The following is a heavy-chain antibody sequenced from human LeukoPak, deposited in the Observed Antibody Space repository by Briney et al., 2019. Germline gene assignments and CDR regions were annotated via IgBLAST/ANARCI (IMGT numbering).Heavy chain of an antibody. CDR1: GYTFTSYD. J-gene: IGHJ3*02. V-gene: IGHV1-8*03. D-gene: IGHD3-16*01. CDR2: MNPNSGNT. CDR3: AREKRPWGAFDI. Sequence: ASVKVSCKASGYTFTSYDINWVRQATGQGLEWMGWMNPNSGNTGYAQKFQGRVTITRNTSISTAYMELSSLRSDDTAVYYCAREKRPWGAFDIWGQGTMVTVSS.